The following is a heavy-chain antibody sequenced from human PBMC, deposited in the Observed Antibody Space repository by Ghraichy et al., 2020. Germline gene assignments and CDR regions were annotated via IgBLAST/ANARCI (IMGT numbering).Heavy chain of an antibody. CDR3: AGDSPWLPDSSGRTGWFDP. J-gene: IGHJ5*02. Sequence: GVLNISCVASGFTFSDYWMHWVRQAPGKGLVWVARINRDGSRTNYADSVKGRFTISRDNAKNTLNLHMNSLRAEDTAVYYCAGDSPWLPDSSGRTGWFDPWGQGTLVTVSS. D-gene: IGHD3-22*01. V-gene: IGHV3-74*01. CDR1: GFTFSDYW. CDR2: INRDGSRT.